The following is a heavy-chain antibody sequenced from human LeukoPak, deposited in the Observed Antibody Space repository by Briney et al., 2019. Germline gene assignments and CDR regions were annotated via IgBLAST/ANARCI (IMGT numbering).Heavy chain of an antibody. D-gene: IGHD2-15*01. CDR1: GGSISSYY. CDR3: AGYCSGGSCYYAFDI. J-gene: IGHJ3*02. Sequence: ASETLSLTCTVSGGSISSYYWSWIRQPPGKGLEWIGYIYYSGSTNYNPSLKSRVTISVDTSKNQFSLKLSSVTAADTAVYYCAGYCSGGSCYYAFDIWGQGTMVTVSS. CDR2: IYYSGST. V-gene: IGHV4-59*08.